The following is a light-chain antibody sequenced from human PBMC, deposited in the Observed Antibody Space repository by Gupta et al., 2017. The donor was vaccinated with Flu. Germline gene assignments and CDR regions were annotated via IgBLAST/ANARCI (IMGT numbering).Light chain of an antibody. CDR1: QDISSY. Sequence: GDRVTITCRASQDISSYLAWYQQKSGKRPRLLIHAASYTPTGIPARFSASGFGTYFTLIITSLQPEDVAAYYCQKYNSGPPAFGQGTKVEMK. CDR3: QKYNSGPPA. J-gene: IGKJ2*01. V-gene: IGKV1-27*01. CDR2: AAS.